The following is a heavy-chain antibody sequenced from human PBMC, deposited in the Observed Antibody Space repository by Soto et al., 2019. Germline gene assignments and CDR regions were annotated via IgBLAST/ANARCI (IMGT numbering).Heavy chain of an antibody. D-gene: IGHD3-10*01. V-gene: IGHV3-23*01. CDR1: GFTFSSYA. Sequence: GGSLRLSCAASGFTFSSYAMSWVRQAPGKGLEWVSAISGSGGSTYYADSVKGRFTISRDNSKNTLYVQMNSLRAAYTAVYYCAKDLGGGSGSYYNAFDIWGQGTMVTVSS. CDR3: AKDLGGGSGSYYNAFDI. CDR2: ISGSGGST. J-gene: IGHJ3*02.